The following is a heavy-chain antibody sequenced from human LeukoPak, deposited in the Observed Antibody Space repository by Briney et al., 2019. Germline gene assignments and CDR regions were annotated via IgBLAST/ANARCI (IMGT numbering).Heavy chain of an antibody. D-gene: IGHD3-10*01. CDR1: GYTFTGYY. Sequence: ASVKVSCKASGYTFTGYYTHWVRQAPGQGLEWMGWINPNSGGTNYAQKFQGRVTMTRDTSISTAYMELSRLRSDDTAVYYCARALGPRGRNAFDIWGQGTMVTVSS. CDR2: INPNSGGT. CDR3: ARALGPRGRNAFDI. V-gene: IGHV1-2*02. J-gene: IGHJ3*02.